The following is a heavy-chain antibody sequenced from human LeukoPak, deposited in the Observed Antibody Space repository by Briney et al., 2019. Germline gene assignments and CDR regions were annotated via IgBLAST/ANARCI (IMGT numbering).Heavy chain of an antibody. CDR3: AKDLRCTRFGDDVFDV. CDR2: ITGSGDTT. D-gene: IGHD3-10*01. Sequence: GGSLRLSCAASGFTFDSYAMTWVRQAPGKGLQWVSTITGSGDTTYYADSVRGRATISRDNSKNTLYLEMNSLGVEDTAIDYCAKDLRCTRFGDDVFDVWGQGTLVTVSS. V-gene: IGHV3-23*01. CDR1: GFTFDSYA. J-gene: IGHJ3*01.